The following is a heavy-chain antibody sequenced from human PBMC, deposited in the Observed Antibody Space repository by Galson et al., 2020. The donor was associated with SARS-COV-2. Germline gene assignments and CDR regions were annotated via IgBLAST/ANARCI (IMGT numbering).Heavy chain of an antibody. CDR3: ARQTWRWLQPTPDAFDI. CDR2: IYYSGST. D-gene: IGHD5-12*01. J-gene: IGHJ3*02. V-gene: IGHV4-59*11. Sequence: SETLSLTCTVSGGSISSHYWSWIRQPPGKGLEWIGYIYYSGSTNYNPSLKSRVTISVDTSKNQFSLKLSSVTAADTAVYYCARQTWRWLQPTPDAFDIWGQGTMVTVSS. CDR1: GGSISSHY.